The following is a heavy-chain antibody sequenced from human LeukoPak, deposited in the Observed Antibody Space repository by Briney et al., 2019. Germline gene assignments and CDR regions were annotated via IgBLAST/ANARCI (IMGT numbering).Heavy chain of an antibody. V-gene: IGHV4-61*09. Sequence: PSETLSLTCTVSGGSISSGSYYWSWIRQPAGKGLEWIGHIYITGSTDYNPSLKSRVTISVDTSKNQFSLKLSSVTAADTAVYYCARGRDGYLARFEYWGQGTLVTVSS. CDR2: IYITGST. CDR3: ARGRDGYLARFEY. D-gene: IGHD5-24*01. CDR1: GGSISSGSYY. J-gene: IGHJ4*02.